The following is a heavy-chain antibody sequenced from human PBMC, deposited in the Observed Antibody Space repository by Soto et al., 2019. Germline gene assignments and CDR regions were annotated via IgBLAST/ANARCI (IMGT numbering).Heavy chain of an antibody. J-gene: IGHJ2*01. V-gene: IGHV3-30*18. CDR1: GFTFSSYG. Sequence: QVQLVESGGGVVQPGRSLRLSCAASGFTFSSYGMHWVRQAPGKGLEWVAVISYDGSNKYYVDSVKGRFTISRDNSKNTLYLQMNSLRAEDTAVYYCAKDLRDGYWYFDLWGRGTLVTVSS. CDR3: AKDLRDGYWYFDL. CDR2: ISYDGSNK.